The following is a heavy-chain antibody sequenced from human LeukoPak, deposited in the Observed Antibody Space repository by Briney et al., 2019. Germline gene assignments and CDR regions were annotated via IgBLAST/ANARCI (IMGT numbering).Heavy chain of an antibody. CDR1: GGSISSGSYY. V-gene: IGHV4-61*02. CDR3: ARRNQLLSGAFDI. Sequence: SQTLSLTCTVSGGSISSGSYYWSWIRQPAGKGLEWIGRIYTSGSTNYNPSLKSRVTISVDTSKNQFSLKLSSVTAADTAVYYCARRNQLLSGAFDIWGQGTMVTVSS. CDR2: IYTSGST. J-gene: IGHJ3*02. D-gene: IGHD2-2*01.